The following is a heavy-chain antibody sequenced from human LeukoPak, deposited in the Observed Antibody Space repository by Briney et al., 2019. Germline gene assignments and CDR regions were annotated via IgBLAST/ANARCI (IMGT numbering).Heavy chain of an antibody. CDR1: GFTSSDYY. J-gene: IGHJ4*02. CDR2: ISSSGSTI. D-gene: IGHD1-26*01. Sequence: PGRSLRLSCAASGFTSSDYYMSSIRQAPGKGLEWVSYISSSGSTIYSADSVKGRFTMSRDNAKMSLYLQMNSLRAEDTAVYYCARDSRLLGYWGQGTLVTVSA. V-gene: IGHV3-11*04. CDR3: ARDSRLLGY.